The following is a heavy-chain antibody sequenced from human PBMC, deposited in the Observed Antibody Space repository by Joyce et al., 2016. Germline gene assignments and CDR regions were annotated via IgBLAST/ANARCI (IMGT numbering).Heavy chain of an antibody. V-gene: IGHV3-21*01. Sequence: QLVESGGGLVKPGGSLRISCKVSGLTFSSSRMSWFRLAPGKGLEWVAAISGSSYYIFHADSVRGRFTVSRDNAKKTLYMQMNSLRVEDTAVYYCARGGIDYSYGMDVWGQGTTVTVSS. CDR1: GLTFSSSR. CDR2: ISGSSYYI. CDR3: ARGGIDYSYGMDV. J-gene: IGHJ6*02.